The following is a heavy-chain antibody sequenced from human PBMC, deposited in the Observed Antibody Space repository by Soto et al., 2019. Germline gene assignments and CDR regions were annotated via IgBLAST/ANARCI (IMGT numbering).Heavy chain of an antibody. J-gene: IGHJ6*02. Sequence: SVKVSCKASGGTFSSYAISWVRQAPGQGLEWMGGIIPIFGTANYAQKFQGRVTITADESTSTAYMELSSLRSEDTAVYYCALAVIAARNYHYGMDVWGQGTTVTVSS. V-gene: IGHV1-69*13. CDR3: ALAVIAARNYHYGMDV. CDR1: GGTFSSYA. CDR2: IIPIFGTA. D-gene: IGHD6-6*01.